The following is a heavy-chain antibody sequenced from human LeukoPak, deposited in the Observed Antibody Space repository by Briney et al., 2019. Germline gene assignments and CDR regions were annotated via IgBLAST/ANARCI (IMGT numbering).Heavy chain of an antibody. V-gene: IGHV1-46*01. CDR1: GYTFTNYY. CDR2: IYPSEDST. J-gene: IGHJ4*02. CDR3: ARGWYNWNDGFGFRGVHSVSCFDY. Sequence: ASVKVSCKASGYTFTNYYMHWVRQAPGQGLEWMGMIYPSEDSTNYAQKFQGRVTMTRDTSTSTVYMELSRLRSDDTAAYYCARGWYNWNDGFGFRGVHSVSCFDYWGQGTLVTVSS. D-gene: IGHD1-1*01.